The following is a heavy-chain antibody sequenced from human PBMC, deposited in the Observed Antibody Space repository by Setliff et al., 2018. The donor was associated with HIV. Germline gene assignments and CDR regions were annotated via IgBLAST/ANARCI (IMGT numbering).Heavy chain of an antibody. D-gene: IGHD3-22*01. Sequence: PGGSLRLSCAASGFTFSNYAMHWVRQAPGKGLEWVAVISSDGSNKYYADSVKGRFTISRDNSKNTLYLQMNSLRVEDTTVYYCARETMYDSRGYLSNYFDYWGQGTPVTVAS. J-gene: IGHJ4*02. CDR3: ARETMYDSRGYLSNYFDY. CDR1: GFTFSNYA. CDR2: ISSDGSNK. V-gene: IGHV3-30-3*01.